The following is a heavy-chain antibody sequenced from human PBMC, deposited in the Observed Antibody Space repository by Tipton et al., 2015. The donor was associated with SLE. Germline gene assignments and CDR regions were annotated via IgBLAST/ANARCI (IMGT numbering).Heavy chain of an antibody. J-gene: IGHJ6*03. Sequence: TLSLTCTVSGGSISNFYWSWIRQPPGKGLEWIGYIYYSGSTYYNPSLRSRVTMSLDMSKNQFSLKLSSVTAADTAVYYCAGYYNYMDVWGKGTTVTVSS. CDR1: GGSISNFY. CDR2: IYYSGST. D-gene: IGHD3-10*01. CDR3: AGYYNYMDV. V-gene: IGHV4-59*01.